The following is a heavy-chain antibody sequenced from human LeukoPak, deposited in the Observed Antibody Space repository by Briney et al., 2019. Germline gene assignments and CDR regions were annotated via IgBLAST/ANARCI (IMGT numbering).Heavy chain of an antibody. CDR3: AREVIGGTYYFDY. J-gene: IGHJ4*02. D-gene: IGHD2-21*01. V-gene: IGHV4-39*07. CDR1: GGSISSSSYY. Sequence: SETLSLTCTVSGGSISSSSYYWGWIRQPPGKGLEWIGSIYYSGSTYYNPSLKSRATISVDTSKNQFSLKLSSVTAADTAVYYCAREVIGGTYYFDYWGQGTLVTVSS. CDR2: IYYSGST.